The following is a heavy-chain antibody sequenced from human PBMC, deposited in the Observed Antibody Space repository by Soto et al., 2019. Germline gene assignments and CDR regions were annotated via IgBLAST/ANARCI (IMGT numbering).Heavy chain of an antibody. V-gene: IGHV4-34*01. D-gene: IGHD3-3*01. Sequence: SETLSLTCAVYGGSFSGYYWSWIRQPPGKGLEWIGEINHSGSTNYNPSLKSRVTISVDTSKNQFSLKLSSVTAADTAVYYCARKRFLEWLSPPYYYYGIDVWGQGTTVTVSS. CDR3: ARKRFLEWLSPPYYYYGIDV. CDR1: GGSFSGYY. J-gene: IGHJ6*02. CDR2: INHSGST.